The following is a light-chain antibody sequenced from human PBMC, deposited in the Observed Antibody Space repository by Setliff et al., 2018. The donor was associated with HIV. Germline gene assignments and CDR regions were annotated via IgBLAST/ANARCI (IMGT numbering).Light chain of an antibody. CDR3: SSYGSGDTLL. J-gene: IGLJ2*01. Sequence: LTQPASVSGSPGQSITISCTGSSSDVGGYDYVSWYQQHPDKAPKLMIFDVTDRPSGVSNRFSGSKSGNTASLTISGLRAEDEAHYYCSSYGSGDTLLFGAGTKVTVL. V-gene: IGLV2-14*03. CDR2: DVT. CDR1: SSDVGGYDY.